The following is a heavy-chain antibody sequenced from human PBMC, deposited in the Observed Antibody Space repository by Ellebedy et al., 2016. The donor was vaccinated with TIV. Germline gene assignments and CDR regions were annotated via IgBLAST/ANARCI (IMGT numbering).Heavy chain of an antibody. V-gene: IGHV1-69*13. Sequence: SVKVSXXASGGTFSSYAISWVRQAPGQGLEWMGGIIPIFGTANYAQKFQGRVTITADESTSTAYMELSSLRSEDTAVYYCARDEMADCSGGSCIYYYYGMDVWGQGTTVTVSS. CDR2: IIPIFGTA. CDR1: GGTFSSYA. J-gene: IGHJ6*02. CDR3: ARDEMADCSGGSCIYYYYGMDV. D-gene: IGHD2-15*01.